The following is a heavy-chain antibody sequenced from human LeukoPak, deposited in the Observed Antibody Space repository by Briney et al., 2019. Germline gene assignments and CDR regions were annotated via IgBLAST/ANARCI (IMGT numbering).Heavy chain of an antibody. V-gene: IGHV1-46*01. D-gene: IGHD7-27*01. Sequence: ASVKVSCTASGYTFTSYYMHWVRQASGQGLEWMGIINPSGGSTSYAQKFQGRVTMTRDTSTSTVYMELSSLRSEDTAVYYCARDRNWGNFDYWGQGTLVTVSS. J-gene: IGHJ4*02. CDR1: GYTFTSYY. CDR2: INPSGGST. CDR3: ARDRNWGNFDY.